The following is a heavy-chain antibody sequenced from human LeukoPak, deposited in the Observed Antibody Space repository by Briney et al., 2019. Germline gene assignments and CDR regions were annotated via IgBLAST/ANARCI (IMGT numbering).Heavy chain of an antibody. J-gene: IGHJ4*02. V-gene: IGHV3-30-3*01. CDR1: GFTFSSYA. CDR2: ISYDGSNK. CDR3: AREYSSSSGRSFDY. D-gene: IGHD6-6*01. Sequence: GGSLRLSCAASGFTFSSYAMHWVRQAPGKGLEWVAVISYDGSNKYYADSVKGRFTISRDNAKNSLYLQMNSLRAEDTAVYYCAREYSSSSGRSFDYWGQGTLVTVSS.